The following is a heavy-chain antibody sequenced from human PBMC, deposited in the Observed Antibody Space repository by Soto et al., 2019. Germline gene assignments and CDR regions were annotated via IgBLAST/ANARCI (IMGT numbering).Heavy chain of an antibody. D-gene: IGHD5-12*01. V-gene: IGHV4-59*01. J-gene: IGHJ3*02. CDR1: GGSISSYY. CDR2: IYYSGST. Sequence: NPSETLSLTCTVSGGSISSYYWSWIRQPPGKGLEWIGYIYYSGSTNYNPSLKSRVTISVDTSKNQFSLKLSSVTAADTAVYYCARLVDIVPIHPRRAFDIWGQGTMVTVSS. CDR3: ARLVDIVPIHPRRAFDI.